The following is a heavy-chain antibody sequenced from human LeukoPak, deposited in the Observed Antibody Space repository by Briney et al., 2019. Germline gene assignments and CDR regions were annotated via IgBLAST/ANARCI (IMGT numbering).Heavy chain of an antibody. J-gene: IGHJ4*02. Sequence: SETLSLTCAVYGGSFSGYYWSWIRQPPGKGLEWIGEINHSGSTNYNPSLKSRVTISVDTSKNQFSLKLSSVTAADTAVYYCARVSAITFEGVIGHIPHFDYWGQGTLVTVSS. CDR2: INHSGST. V-gene: IGHV4-34*01. D-gene: IGHD3-16*02. CDR1: GGSFSGYY. CDR3: ARVSAITFEGVIGHIPHFDY.